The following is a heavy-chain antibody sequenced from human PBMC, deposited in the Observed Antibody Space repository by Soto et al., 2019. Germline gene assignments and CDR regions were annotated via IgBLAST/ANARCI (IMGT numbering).Heavy chain of an antibody. V-gene: IGHV4-39*01. CDR2: IYYSGST. J-gene: IGHJ4*02. CDR3: ARPSIAARPGDY. CDR1: GGSISSSSYY. Sequence: SETLSLTCTVSGGSISSSSYYWGWIRQPPGKGLEWIGSIYYSGSTYYNPSLKSRVTISVDTSKNQFSLKLSSVTAADTAVYYCARPSIAARPGDYWGQGTLVTVSS. D-gene: IGHD6-6*01.